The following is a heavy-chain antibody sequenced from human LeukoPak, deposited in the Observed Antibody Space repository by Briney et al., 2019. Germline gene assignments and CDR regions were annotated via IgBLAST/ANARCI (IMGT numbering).Heavy chain of an antibody. CDR1: GFTFSMYG. J-gene: IGHJ4*02. V-gene: IGHV3-30*18. CDR3: AKAVLLWFGELLYQDY. D-gene: IGHD3-10*01. CDR2: IANDGKTT. Sequence: PGGSLRLSCAASGFTFSMYGTHWVRQAPGKGLEWVAVIANDGKTTYYADSVKGRFTISRDNSKNTLYLQMNSLRAEDTAVDYCAKAVLLWFGELLYQDYWGQGTLVTVSS.